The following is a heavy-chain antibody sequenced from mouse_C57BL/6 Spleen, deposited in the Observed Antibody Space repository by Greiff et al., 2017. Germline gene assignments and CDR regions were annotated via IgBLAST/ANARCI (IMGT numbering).Heavy chain of an antibody. CDR3: ARAYYYGSSWDY. J-gene: IGHJ2*01. CDR1: GYSITSGYY. D-gene: IGHD1-1*01. Sequence: EVPLQQSGPGLVKPSQSLSLTCSVTGYSITSGYYWNCLRQFPGNKLEWMGYISYDGSNNYNPSLKNRISITRDTSKNQFFLKLNSVTTEDTATYYCARAYYYGSSWDYWGQGTTLTVSS. V-gene: IGHV3-6*01. CDR2: ISYDGSN.